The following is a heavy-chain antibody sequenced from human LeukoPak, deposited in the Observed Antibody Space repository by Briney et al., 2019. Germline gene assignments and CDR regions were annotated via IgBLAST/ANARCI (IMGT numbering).Heavy chain of an antibody. V-gene: IGHV4-34*01. J-gene: IGHJ4*02. D-gene: IGHD2-15*01. CDR2: INHSGST. CDR1: GGSFSGYY. Sequence: SETLSLTCAVYGGSFSGYYWSWIRQPPGKGLEWIGEINHSGSTNYNPSLKSRVTISVDTSKNQFSLKLSSVTAADTAVYYCARGFRIVSRFDYWAQGTMVTVSS. CDR3: ARGFRIVSRFDY.